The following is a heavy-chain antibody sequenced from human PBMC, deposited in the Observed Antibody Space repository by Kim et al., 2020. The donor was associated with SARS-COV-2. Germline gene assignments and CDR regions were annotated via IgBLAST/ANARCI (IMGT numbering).Heavy chain of an antibody. Sequence: SETLSLTCAVYGGSFSGYYWSWIRQPPGKGLEWIGEINHSGSTNYNPSLKSRVTISVDTSKNQFSLKLSSVTAADTAVYYCARGRHCSGGSCYFLDPWGQRTLVTVSS. J-gene: IGHJ5*02. D-gene: IGHD2-15*01. CDR3: ARGRHCSGGSCYFLDP. V-gene: IGHV4-34*01. CDR1: GGSFSGYY. CDR2: INHSGST.